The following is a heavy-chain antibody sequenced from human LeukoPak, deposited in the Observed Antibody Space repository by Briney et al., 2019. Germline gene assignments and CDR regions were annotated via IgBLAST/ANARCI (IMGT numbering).Heavy chain of an antibody. CDR3: ARAAYYYDSSGYDYYYYYYMDV. D-gene: IGHD3-22*01. V-gene: IGHV1-2*06. J-gene: IGHJ6*03. CDR2: INPNSGGT. CDR1: GYTFTGYY. Sequence: ASVKVSCKASGYTFTGYYMHWVRQAPGQGLEWMGRINPNSGGTNYAQKFQDRVTMTRDTSISTAHMELSRLRSDDTAVYYCARAAYYYDSSGYDYYYYYYMDVWGKGTTVTVSS.